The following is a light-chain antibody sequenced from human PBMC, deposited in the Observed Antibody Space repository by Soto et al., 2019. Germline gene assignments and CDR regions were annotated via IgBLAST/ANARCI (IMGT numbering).Light chain of an antibody. CDR2: EVN. Sequence: QSVLTQPPSASGSPGQSVTISCTGTSSDVGGYNYVSWYQQHPGKAPKLIIYEVNKRPSGVPDRFSGSKSGNTASLTVSGLQAEDEADYYCSSYAGSDNYVFGIGTKLTVL. J-gene: IGLJ1*01. CDR3: SSYAGSDNYV. CDR1: SSDVGGYNY. V-gene: IGLV2-8*01.